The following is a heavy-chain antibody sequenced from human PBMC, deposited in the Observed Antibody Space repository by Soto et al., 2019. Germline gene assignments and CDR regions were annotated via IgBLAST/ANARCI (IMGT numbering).Heavy chain of an antibody. V-gene: IGHV4-34*01. CDR3: ASGYSNYGNGMDV. J-gene: IGHJ6*02. CDR1: GGSFSGYY. CDR2: INHSGST. D-gene: IGHD4-4*01. Sequence: SETLSLTCAVYGGSFSGYYWIWIRQPPGKGLEWIGEINHSGSTNYNPSLKSRVTISVDTSKNQFSLKLSSVTAADTAVYYCASGYSNYGNGMDVWGQGTTVTVSS.